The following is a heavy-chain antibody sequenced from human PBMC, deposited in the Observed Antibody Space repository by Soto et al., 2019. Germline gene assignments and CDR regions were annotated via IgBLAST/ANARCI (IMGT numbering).Heavy chain of an antibody. CDR1: GGSISSYY. D-gene: IGHD1-1*01. Sequence: SETLSLTCTVSGGSISSYYWSWIRQPPGKGLEWIGYIYYSGSTNYNPSLKSRVTISVDTSKNQFSLKLSSVTAADTAVYYCASGTGHYYGMDVWGQGTTVTVSS. CDR2: IYYSGST. J-gene: IGHJ6*02. CDR3: ASGTGHYYGMDV. V-gene: IGHV4-59*01.